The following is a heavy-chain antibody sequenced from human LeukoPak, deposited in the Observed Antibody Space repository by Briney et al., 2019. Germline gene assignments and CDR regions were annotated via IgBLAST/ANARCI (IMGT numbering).Heavy chain of an antibody. J-gene: IGHJ6*02. Sequence: SETLSLTCTVSGGSISSYYWSWIRQPAGKGLEWIGRIYSRESILYNPSLKSRVTVSVDTSKNQFSLKVRSVTAADTAVYYCARVDRDYYGMDVWGQGTTVTVSS. D-gene: IGHD3-10*01. V-gene: IGHV4-4*07. CDR2: IYSRESI. CDR3: ARVDRDYYGMDV. CDR1: GGSISSYY.